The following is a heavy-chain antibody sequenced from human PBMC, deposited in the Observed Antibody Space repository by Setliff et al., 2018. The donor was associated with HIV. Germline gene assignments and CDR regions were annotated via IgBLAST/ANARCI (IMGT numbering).Heavy chain of an antibody. J-gene: IGHJ4*02. CDR1: GGSISSSSYY. Sequence: SETLSLTCTVSGGSISSSSYYWGWIRQPPGKGLEWIGYIYYSGSTNYNPSLKSRVTISVDTSKNQFSLTLNSVTAADTAVYYCARGPAGRLVFLSYWGQGTLVTVSS. D-gene: IGHD6-6*01. CDR2: IYYSGST. V-gene: IGHV4-61*05. CDR3: ARGPAGRLVFLSY.